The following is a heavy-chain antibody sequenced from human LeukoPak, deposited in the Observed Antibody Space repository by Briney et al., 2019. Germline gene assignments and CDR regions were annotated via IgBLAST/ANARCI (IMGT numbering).Heavy chain of an antibody. CDR1: SGSISSSDYY. D-gene: IGHD6-6*01. V-gene: IGHV4-39*01. Sequence: PSETLSPTCTVSSGSISSSDYYWGWIRQPPGKGLEWIGSIYYSGSTYYNPSLKSRVTISVDTSKNQFSLKLSSVTAADTAVYYCARTGSSSIDYWGRGTLVTVSS. CDR2: IYYSGST. CDR3: ARTGSSSIDY. J-gene: IGHJ4*02.